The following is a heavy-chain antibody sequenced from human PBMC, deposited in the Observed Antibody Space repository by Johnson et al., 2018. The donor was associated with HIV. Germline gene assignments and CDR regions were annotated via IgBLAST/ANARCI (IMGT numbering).Heavy chain of an antibody. Sequence: QVQLVESGGGLVQPGGSLRLSCAASGFTFSSYWMSWVRQAPGKGLEWVAVISYDGSNKYYADSVKGRFTISRDNSKNTLYLQMNSLRAEDTAVYYCAKSLLRTGPWIQLWLGAFDIWGQGTMVTVSS. CDR3: AKSLLRTGPWIQLWLGAFDI. CDR2: ISYDGSNK. CDR1: GFTFSSYW. J-gene: IGHJ3*02. V-gene: IGHV3-30*18. D-gene: IGHD5-18*01.